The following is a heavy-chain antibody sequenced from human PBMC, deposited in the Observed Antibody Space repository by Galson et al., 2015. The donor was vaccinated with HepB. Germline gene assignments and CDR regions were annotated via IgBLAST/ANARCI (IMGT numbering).Heavy chain of an antibody. V-gene: IGHV4-34*01. CDR3: ARGRGGYYGSGSYYNGVGY. D-gene: IGHD3-10*01. Sequence: ETLSLTCAVYGGSFSGYYWSWIRQPPGKGLEWIGEINHSGSTNYNPSLKSRVTTSVDTSKNQFSLKLSSVTAADTAVYYCARGRGGYYGSGSYYNGVGYWGQGTLVTVSS. CDR1: GGSFSGYY. CDR2: INHSGST. J-gene: IGHJ4*02.